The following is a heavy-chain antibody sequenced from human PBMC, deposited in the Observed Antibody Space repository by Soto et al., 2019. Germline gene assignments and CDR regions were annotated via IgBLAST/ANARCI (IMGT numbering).Heavy chain of an antibody. CDR2: IYWDDDK. D-gene: IGHD4-4*01. V-gene: IGHV2-5*02. J-gene: IGHJ4*02. CDR1: GFSLSTRGVG. Sequence: QITLKESGPTLVKPTQTLTLTCTSSGFSLSTRGVGVGWFRQPPGRALEWLALIYWDDDKRYSPSLQNRLTITRDTSKTQIVLTMNNMDPVDTATYYCAHRPYDYKYNFDYWGQGTLVTVSS. CDR3: AHRPYDYKYNFDY.